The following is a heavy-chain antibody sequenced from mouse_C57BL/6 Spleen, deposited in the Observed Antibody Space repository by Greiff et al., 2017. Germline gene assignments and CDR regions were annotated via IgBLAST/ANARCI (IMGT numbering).Heavy chain of an antibody. CDR2: IDPSDSYT. CDR1: GYTFTSYW. D-gene: IGHD3-2*02. V-gene: IGHV1-59*01. CDR3: ARADSSGYVEWYFDV. Sequence: VQLQQPGAELVRPGTSVKLSCKASGYTFTSYWMHWVKQRPGQGLAWIGVIDPSDSYTNYNQKFKGKATLTVDTSSSTAYMQHSSLTSEDSAVYYCARADSSGYVEWYFDVWGTGTTVTVSS. J-gene: IGHJ1*03.